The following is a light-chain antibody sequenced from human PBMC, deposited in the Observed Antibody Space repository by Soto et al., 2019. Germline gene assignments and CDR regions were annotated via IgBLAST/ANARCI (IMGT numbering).Light chain of an antibody. V-gene: IGKV4-1*01. CDR3: QQYYGSPWT. J-gene: IGKJ1*01. CDR1: QHIFYSSNHKNS. CDR2: WAS. Sequence: IVMPPSPDSLAVSLCERATIDCTSGQHIFYSSNHKNSLAWYQQKPRQPPRLLFYWASTRESGVPDRFSGRGSGTHFTLTINGLQPEDVAVYYCQQYYGSPWTCGQGTKVDI.